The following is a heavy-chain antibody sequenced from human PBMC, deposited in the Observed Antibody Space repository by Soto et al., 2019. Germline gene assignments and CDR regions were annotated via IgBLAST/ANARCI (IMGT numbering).Heavy chain of an antibody. V-gene: IGHV4-30-2*01. CDR2: IYHSGST. Sequence: SETLSLTCAVSGGSISSGGYSWSWIRQPPGKGLEWIGYIYHSGSTYYNPSLKSRVTISVDRSKNQFSLKLSSVTAADTAVYYCARRGYAWNYALENWFDPWGQGTLVTVSS. CDR3: ARRGYAWNYALENWFDP. CDR1: GGSISSGGYS. J-gene: IGHJ5*02. D-gene: IGHD1-7*01.